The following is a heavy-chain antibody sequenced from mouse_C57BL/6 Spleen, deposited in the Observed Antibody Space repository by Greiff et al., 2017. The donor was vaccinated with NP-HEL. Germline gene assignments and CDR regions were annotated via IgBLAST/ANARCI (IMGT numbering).Heavy chain of an antibody. CDR1: GFTFSSYA. Sequence: EVNLVESGGGLVKPGGSLKLSCAASGFTFSSYAMSWVRQTPEKRLEWVATISDGGSYTYYPDNVKGRFTISRDNAKNNLYLQMSHLKSEDTAMYYCARDGSSHYWYFDVWGTGTTVTVSS. V-gene: IGHV5-4*03. J-gene: IGHJ1*03. D-gene: IGHD1-1*01. CDR2: ISDGGSYT. CDR3: ARDGSSHYWYFDV.